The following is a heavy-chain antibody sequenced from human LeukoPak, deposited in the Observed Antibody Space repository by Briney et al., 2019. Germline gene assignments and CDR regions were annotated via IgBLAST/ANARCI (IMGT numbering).Heavy chain of an antibody. Sequence: GGSLRLSCAASGFTFSSYSMNWVRQAPGKGLEWVSSISSSSSYIYYADSVKGRFTISRDNAKNSLYLQMNSLRAEDTAVYYCARMGPSGWYLDYWGQGTLVTVSS. J-gene: IGHJ4*02. CDR2: ISSSSSYI. CDR1: GFTFSSYS. D-gene: IGHD6-19*01. V-gene: IGHV3-21*01. CDR3: ARMGPSGWYLDY.